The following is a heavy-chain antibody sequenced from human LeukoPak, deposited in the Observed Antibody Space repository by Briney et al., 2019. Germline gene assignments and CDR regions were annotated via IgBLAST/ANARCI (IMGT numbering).Heavy chain of an antibody. CDR1: GGTFSSYA. CDR3: ARCTRRSGYDCRY. D-gene: IGHD5-12*01. V-gene: IGHV1-69*05. J-gene: IGHJ4*02. CDR2: IIPIFGTA. Sequence: GSPVKVSCKASGGTFSSYAISWVRQAPGQGLEWMGGIIPIFGTANYAQKFQGRVTITTDESTSTAYMELSSLRSEDTAVYYCARCTRRSGYDCRYWGQGTLVTVSS.